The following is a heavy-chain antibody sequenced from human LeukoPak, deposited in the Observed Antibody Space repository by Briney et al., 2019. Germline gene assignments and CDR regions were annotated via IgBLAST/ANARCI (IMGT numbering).Heavy chain of an antibody. CDR3: ARGTSHSSSAGDY. J-gene: IGHJ4*02. V-gene: IGHV3-13*04. CDR2: IGRAGDT. CDR1: GFTFSNYD. D-gene: IGHD6-6*01. Sequence: GGSLRLSCAASGFTFSNYDMHWVRQPTGKGLEWVSGIGRAGDTNYPGSVKGRFTISRENAKHSLYLQMNSLRAEDTAVYYCARGTSHSSSAGDYWGQGTLVTVSS.